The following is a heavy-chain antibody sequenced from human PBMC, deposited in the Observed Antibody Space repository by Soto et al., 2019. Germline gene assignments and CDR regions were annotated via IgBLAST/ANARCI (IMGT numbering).Heavy chain of an antibody. V-gene: IGHV3-30-3*01. J-gene: IGHJ6*02. CDR2: ISYGGSNK. Sequence: GGSLLVSCAASVFTFSIYAMHWVRQAPGKGLDWVVAISYGGSNKYYADSVKGRFTISRDNSKNTLYLQMNSLRAEETAVYYCARDRYYDFWSGYYTYYYYYGMDVWGQGTTVTVSS. D-gene: IGHD3-3*01. CDR1: VFTFSIYA. CDR3: ARDRYYDFWSGYYTYYYYYGMDV.